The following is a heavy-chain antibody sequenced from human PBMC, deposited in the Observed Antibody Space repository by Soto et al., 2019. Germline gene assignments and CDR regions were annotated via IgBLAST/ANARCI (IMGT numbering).Heavy chain of an antibody. CDR3: ASRLGYCSSTRCLNWFDP. J-gene: IGHJ5*02. V-gene: IGHV1-69*13. D-gene: IGHD2-2*01. CDR1: GVTFSSYA. Sequence: SVKVSCKASGVTFSSYAISWVRQAPGQGLEWMGGIIPIFGTANYAQKFQGRVTITADESTSTAYMELSSLRSEDTAVYYCASRLGYCSSTRCLNWFDPWGQGTLVTVSS. CDR2: IIPIFGTA.